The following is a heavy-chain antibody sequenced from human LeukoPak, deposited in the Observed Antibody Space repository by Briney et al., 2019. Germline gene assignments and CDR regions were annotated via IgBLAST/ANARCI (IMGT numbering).Heavy chain of an antibody. J-gene: IGHJ4*02. D-gene: IGHD3-9*01. Sequence: GGSLRLSCAASGFTFSSYVMSWVRQAPGKGLEWVSAISGSGASTYYADSVRGRFTISRDNSKNTLYLQMNSLRADDTAIYYCARGLDTVDISTGFDSWGQGTLVTVSS. CDR1: GFTFSSYV. V-gene: IGHV3-23*01. CDR2: ISGSGAST. CDR3: ARGLDTVDISTGFDS.